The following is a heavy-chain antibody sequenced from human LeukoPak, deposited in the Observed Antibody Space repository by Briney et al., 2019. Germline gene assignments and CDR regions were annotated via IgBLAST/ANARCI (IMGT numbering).Heavy chain of an antibody. CDR1: GFTFSSYE. J-gene: IGHJ4*02. Sequence: GGSLRLSCAASGFTFSSYEMNWVRQAPGKGLEWVSYISSSGSTIYYADSVKGRFTISRDNAKNSLYLQMNSLRTEDTAVYYCASRYSSGWYYFDYWGQGTLVTVSS. D-gene: IGHD6-19*01. V-gene: IGHV3-48*03. CDR2: ISSSGSTI. CDR3: ASRYSSGWYYFDY.